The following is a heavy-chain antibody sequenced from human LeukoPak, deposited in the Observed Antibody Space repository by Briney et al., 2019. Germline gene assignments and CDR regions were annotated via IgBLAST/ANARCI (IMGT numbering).Heavy chain of an antibody. Sequence: GGSLRLSCAASGFNFGNYVMTWVRQAPGKGLEWISSLSSSGDTTYYADSVKGRFTLSRDNSKNTLDLQMKSLRAADTGVYYCARTNVPLMLYAPPDYWAREPWSPFPQ. CDR1: GFNFGNYV. D-gene: IGHD2-8*01. J-gene: IGHJ4*02. V-gene: IGHV3-23*01. CDR2: LSSSGDTT. CDR3: ARTNVPLMLYAPPDY.